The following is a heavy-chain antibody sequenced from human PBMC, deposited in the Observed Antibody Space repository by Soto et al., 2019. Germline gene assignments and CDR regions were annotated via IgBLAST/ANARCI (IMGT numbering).Heavy chain of an antibody. CDR3: ATAMAADHADL. CDR2: INAYNGHS. CDR1: GYTFNNYG. J-gene: IGHJ5*02. Sequence: QVQLVQSGAEVKQPGASVKVSCKASGYTFNNYGITLVRQAPGQGVEWMGWINAYNGHSNYAQKFQDGVAMTTDTSRRTVCLELRSLRSEETAVIFFATAMAADHADLWGQGTLVTASS. V-gene: IGHV1-18*01. D-gene: IGHD6-25*01.